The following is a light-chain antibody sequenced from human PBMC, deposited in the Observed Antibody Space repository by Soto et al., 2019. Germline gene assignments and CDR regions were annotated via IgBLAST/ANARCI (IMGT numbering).Light chain of an antibody. Sequence: QSALTQPASVSGSPGQSITISCTGTSSDIGGYNYVSWYQQHPGKVPKLIIFEVTTRPSGISDRFSGSKSGNTASLTISGLQADGEADYYCSSFTSGTTLYVFGTGTKVTVL. CDR2: EVT. V-gene: IGLV2-14*01. CDR1: SSDIGGYNY. CDR3: SSFTSGTTLYV. J-gene: IGLJ1*01.